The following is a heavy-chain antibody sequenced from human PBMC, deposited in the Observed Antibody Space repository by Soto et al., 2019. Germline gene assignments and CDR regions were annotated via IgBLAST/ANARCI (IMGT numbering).Heavy chain of an antibody. V-gene: IGHV1-2*02. J-gene: IGHJ3*02. D-gene: IGHD6-19*01. Sequence: ASVKVSCKASGYTFTGYYMHWVRQAPGQGLEWMGWINPNSAGTNYAQKFQGRVTMTRDTSISTAYMELSRLRSDDTAVYYCARDLGDSSASPFAFDIWRQRTMVTVS. CDR1: GYTFTGYY. CDR2: INPNSAGT. CDR3: ARDLGDSSASPFAFDI.